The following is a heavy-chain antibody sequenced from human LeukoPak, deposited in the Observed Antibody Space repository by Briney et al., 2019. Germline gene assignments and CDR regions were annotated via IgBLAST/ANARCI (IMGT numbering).Heavy chain of an antibody. CDR2: ISGSGGEI. J-gene: IGHJ4*02. CDR1: GFSFSSYG. V-gene: IGHV3-23*01. CDR3: AKDFNPRYSSGWFFDY. Sequence: GGSLRLSCAASGFSFSSYGMTWVRQAPGKGLEWVSSISGSGGEIHYADSVKGRFTISRDNSKNTVYLQMNSLRAEDTAVYYCAKDFNPRYSSGWFFDYWGQGTLVTVSS. D-gene: IGHD6-19*01.